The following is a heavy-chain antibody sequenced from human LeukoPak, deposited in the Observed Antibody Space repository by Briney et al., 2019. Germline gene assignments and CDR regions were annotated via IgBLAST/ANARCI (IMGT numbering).Heavy chain of an antibody. J-gene: IGHJ2*01. Sequence: SETLSLTCTVSGGSISSSSYYWGWIRQPPGKGLEWIGSIYYSGSTYYNPSLKSRVTISVDTSKNQFSLKLSSVTAADTAVYYCASTTVTSRSVWYFDLWGRGTLSLSPQ. CDR3: ASTTVTSRSVWYFDL. D-gene: IGHD4-17*01. CDR1: GGSISSSSYY. V-gene: IGHV4-39*01. CDR2: IYYSGST.